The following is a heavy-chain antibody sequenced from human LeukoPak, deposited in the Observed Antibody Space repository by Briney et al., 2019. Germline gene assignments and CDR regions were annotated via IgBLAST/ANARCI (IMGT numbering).Heavy chain of an antibody. J-gene: IGHJ3*02. V-gene: IGHV4-38-2*02. Sequence: SETLSLTCTVSGYSISSGYYWGWIRQPPGKGLEWIGSIYHSGSTYYKPSLKSRVTISVDTSKNQFSLKLSSVTAADTAVYYCATDSWSRDAFDIWGQGTMVTVSS. D-gene: IGHD3-22*01. CDR1: GYSISSGYY. CDR2: IYHSGST. CDR3: ATDSWSRDAFDI.